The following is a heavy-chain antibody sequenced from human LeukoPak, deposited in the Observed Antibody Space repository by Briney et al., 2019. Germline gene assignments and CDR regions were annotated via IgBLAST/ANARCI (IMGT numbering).Heavy chain of an antibody. J-gene: IGHJ4*02. V-gene: IGHV3-9*01. CDR1: GFTFDDFA. D-gene: IGHD5-18*01. Sequence: PGGSLRLSCAASGFTFDDFALHWVRQAPGKGLEWVSGISWNSGDIGYADSVKGRFTIFRDNAKNSLYLQMNSLRAEDTALYYCAKLYGYSYGYIDFWGQGTLVTVSS. CDR2: ISWNSGDI. CDR3: AKLYGYSYGYIDF.